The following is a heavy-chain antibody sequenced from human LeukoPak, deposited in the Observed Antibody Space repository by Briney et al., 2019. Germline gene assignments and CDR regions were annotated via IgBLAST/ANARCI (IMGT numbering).Heavy chain of an antibody. D-gene: IGHD1-26*01. V-gene: IGHV3-33*08. CDR2: IWYDGSNK. CDR1: GFTFSSYG. CDR3: AREAYSGSYWDY. J-gene: IGHJ4*02. Sequence: GRSLRLSCAASGFTFSSYGMHWVRQAPGKGLEWVAVIWYDGSNKYYADSVKGRFTISRDNSKNTLYLQMNSLRAEDTAVYYCAREAYSGSYWDYWGQGTLVTVSS.